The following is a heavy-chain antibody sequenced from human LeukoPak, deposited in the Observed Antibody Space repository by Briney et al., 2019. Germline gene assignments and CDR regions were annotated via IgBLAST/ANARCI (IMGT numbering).Heavy chain of an antibody. CDR3: AGNFGVGPFDY. D-gene: IGHD3-3*01. Sequence: GGSLGLSCAASGFTFSSYWMSWVRQAPGKGLEWVANIKQDGSEKYYVDSVKGRFTISRDNAKNSLYLQMNSLRAEDTAVYYCAGNFGVGPFDYWGQGTLVTVSS. CDR1: GFTFSSYW. CDR2: IKQDGSEK. J-gene: IGHJ4*02. V-gene: IGHV3-7*01.